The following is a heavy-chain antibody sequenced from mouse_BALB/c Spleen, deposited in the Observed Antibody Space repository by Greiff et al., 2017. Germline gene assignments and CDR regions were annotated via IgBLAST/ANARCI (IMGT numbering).Heavy chain of an antibody. V-gene: IGHV1-87*01. CDR3: ARRGYGLDY. D-gene: IGHD1-1*01. Sequence: VHLVESGAELARPGASVKLSCKASGYTFTSYWMQWVKQRPGQGLEWIGAIYPGDGDTRYTQKFKGKATLTADKSSSTAYMQLSSLASEDSAVYYCARRGYGLDYWGQGTTLTVSS. J-gene: IGHJ2*01. CDR2: IYPGDGDT. CDR1: GYTFTSYW.